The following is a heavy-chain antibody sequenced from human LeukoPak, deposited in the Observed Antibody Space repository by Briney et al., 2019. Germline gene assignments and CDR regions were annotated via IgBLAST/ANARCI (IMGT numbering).Heavy chain of an antibody. J-gene: IGHJ4*02. CDR3: ARLNYDILTGYSWGGDY. Sequence: GGSLRLSCAASGFTFDDYGMSWVRQAPGKGLEWVSGINWNGGSTGYADSVKGRFTISRDNAKNSLYLQMNSLRAEDTALYYCARLNYDILTGYSWGGDYWGQGTLVTVSS. D-gene: IGHD3-9*01. CDR1: GFTFDDYG. V-gene: IGHV3-20*04. CDR2: INWNGGST.